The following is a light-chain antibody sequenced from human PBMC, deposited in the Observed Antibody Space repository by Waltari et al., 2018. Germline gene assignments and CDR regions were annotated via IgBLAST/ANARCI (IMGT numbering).Light chain of an antibody. CDR2: DVA. CDR3: TSKTTSNTLV. CDR1: TSDVGGYDY. J-gene: IGLJ3*02. V-gene: IGLV2-14*03. Sequence: QSALTQPGSVSGAPGQSITISCTGTTSDVGGYDYVSWYQHYPGEAPKLILYDVANRPSGVAKRVSGSKSGSTASLTISGLQAEDEALYYCTSKTTSNTLVFGGGTKVTVL.